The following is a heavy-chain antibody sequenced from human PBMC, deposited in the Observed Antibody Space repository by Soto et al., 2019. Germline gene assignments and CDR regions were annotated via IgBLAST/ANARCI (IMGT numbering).Heavy chain of an antibody. V-gene: IGHV1-69*13. D-gene: IGHD6-13*01. CDR3: ARGTGWAAAGTHFDY. CDR1: GGTFSSYA. CDR2: IIPIFGTA. J-gene: IGHJ4*02. Sequence: SVKVSCKASGGTFSSYAISWVRQAPGQGLEWMGGIIPIFGTANYAQKFQGRVTITADESTSTAYMELSSLRSEDAAVYYCARGTGWAAAGTHFDYWGQGTLVTVSS.